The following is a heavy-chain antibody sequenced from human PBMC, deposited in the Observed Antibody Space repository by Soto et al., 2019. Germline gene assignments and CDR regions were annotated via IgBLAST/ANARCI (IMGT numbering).Heavy chain of an antibody. V-gene: IGHV4-39*01. J-gene: IGHJ3*01. CDR1: GDSLSSSTYY. CDR3: AKAMTGAKRTFDV. D-gene: IGHD3-9*01. Sequence: QLQLQESGPGLVKPSETLSLTCTVSGDSLSSSTYYWGWIRQPPGKGLEWIGSIQYSGNTYYNPSLKRRLTTSVDTSKNQLSLKLSSVTDADTAVYSCAKAMTGAKRTFDVWGQGTMVTVSS. CDR2: IQYSGNT.